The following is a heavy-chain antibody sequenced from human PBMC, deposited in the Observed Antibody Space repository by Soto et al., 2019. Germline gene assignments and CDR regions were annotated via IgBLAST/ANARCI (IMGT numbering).Heavy chain of an antibody. V-gene: IGHV4-34*01. CDR3: ARDKYSSGWYYFDY. Sequence: PSETLSLTCAVYGGSFSGYYCSWIRQPPGKGLEWIGEINHSGSTNYNPSLKSRVTISVDTSKNQFSLKLSSVTAADTAVYYCARDKYSSGWYYFDYWGQGTLVTVSS. J-gene: IGHJ4*02. CDR2: INHSGST. CDR1: GGSFSGYY. D-gene: IGHD6-19*01.